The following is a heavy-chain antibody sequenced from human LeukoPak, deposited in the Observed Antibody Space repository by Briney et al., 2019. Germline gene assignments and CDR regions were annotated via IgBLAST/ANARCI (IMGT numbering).Heavy chain of an antibody. CDR3: ARDRFVAAAGIRP. D-gene: IGHD6-13*01. J-gene: IGHJ4*02. Sequence: PSETLSLTCTVSGGSISSSSYYWGWIRQPPGKGLEWIGSIYHSGSTYYNPSLKSRVTISVDTSKNQFSLKLSSVTAADTAVYYCARDRFVAAAGIRPWGQGTLVTVSS. CDR2: IYHSGST. CDR1: GGSISSSSYY. V-gene: IGHV4-39*07.